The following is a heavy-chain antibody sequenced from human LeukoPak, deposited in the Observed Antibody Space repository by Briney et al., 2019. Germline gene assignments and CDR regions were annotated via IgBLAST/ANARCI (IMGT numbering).Heavy chain of an antibody. V-gene: IGHV7-4-1*02. Sequence: ASVKVSCKASGYTFTSYAMNWVRQAPGQGLEWMGWINTNTGNPTYAQGFTGRFVFSLDTSVSTAYLQISSLKAEDTAVYYCARQNSRIWFGDSQRGLFDPWGQGTLVTVSS. D-gene: IGHD3-10*01. CDR2: INTNTGNP. CDR3: ARQNSRIWFGDSQRGLFDP. J-gene: IGHJ5*02. CDR1: GYTFTSYA.